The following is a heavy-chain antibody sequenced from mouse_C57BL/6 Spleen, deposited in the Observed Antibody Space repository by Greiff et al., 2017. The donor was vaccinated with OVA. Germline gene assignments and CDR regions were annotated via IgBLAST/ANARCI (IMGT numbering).Heavy chain of an antibody. CDR2: ISSGSSTI. CDR3: ARNYDYEDYFDY. J-gene: IGHJ2*01. V-gene: IGHV5-17*01. Sequence: EVKLVESGGGLVKPGGSLKLSCAASGFTFSDYGMHWVRQAPEKGLEWVAYISSGSSTIYYADTVKGRFTISRDNAKNTLFLQMTSLRSEDTAMYYCARNYDYEDYFDYWGQGTTLTVSS. D-gene: IGHD2-4*01. CDR1: GFTFSDYG.